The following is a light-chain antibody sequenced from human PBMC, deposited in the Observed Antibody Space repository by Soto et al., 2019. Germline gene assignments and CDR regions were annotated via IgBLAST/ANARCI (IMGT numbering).Light chain of an antibody. CDR3: QQYNDWPRT. CDR1: QSISSY. Sequence: EIVLTQSPATLSLSPGERATLACRASQSISSYLAWYQQKPGQAPRVLICGASTTAPGIPARFSGSGAGTEFTLTISSLQSEDSAVYHCQQYNDWPRTFGQGTKVDIK. J-gene: IGKJ1*01. CDR2: GAS. V-gene: IGKV3-15*01.